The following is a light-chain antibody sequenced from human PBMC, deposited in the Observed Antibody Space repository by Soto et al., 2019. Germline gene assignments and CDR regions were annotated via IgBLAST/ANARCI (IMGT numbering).Light chain of an antibody. Sequence: EIVMTQSPATLSVSPGERATLSCRASQSVSNNLAWYQQKPGQAPRLLLYGASTRATGIPARFSGSGFGTDFTLTISSLQSEDFAVYYCQQYNNWPLTFGGGTKVDI. CDR2: GAS. V-gene: IGKV3-15*01. J-gene: IGKJ4*01. CDR3: QQYNNWPLT. CDR1: QSVSNN.